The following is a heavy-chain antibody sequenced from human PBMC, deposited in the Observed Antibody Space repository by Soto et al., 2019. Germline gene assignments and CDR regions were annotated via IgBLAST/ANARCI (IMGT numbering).Heavy chain of an antibody. J-gene: IGHJ6*02. CDR1: GCSISNYY. Sequence: SETLSLTCSVSGCSISNYYWSWIRQAPGKGLEWIGYISYSGSTNYKPSLKSRVTILVDTSKNQFSLKLRSVTAADSAVYYCARDRGDYAFWSGYFYGMDVWGQGTTVTVSS. CDR3: ARDRGDYAFWSGYFYGMDV. V-gene: IGHV4-59*01. D-gene: IGHD3-3*01. CDR2: ISYSGST.